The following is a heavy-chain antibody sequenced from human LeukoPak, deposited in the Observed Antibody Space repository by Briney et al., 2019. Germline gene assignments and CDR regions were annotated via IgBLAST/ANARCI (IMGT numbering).Heavy chain of an antibody. V-gene: IGHV5-51*01. Sequence: GESLKISCEGSGYNFSNCLIGWVRQMPGKGLEWMGIIYPGDSDARYGPSFQGQVTISADKSISTAYLQWSSLKASDTAMYYCARHGGGGSGGNSGFDYWGQGTLVTVSS. J-gene: IGHJ4*02. CDR1: GYNFSNCL. CDR3: ARHGGGGSGGNSGFDY. D-gene: IGHD4-23*01. CDR2: IYPGDSDA.